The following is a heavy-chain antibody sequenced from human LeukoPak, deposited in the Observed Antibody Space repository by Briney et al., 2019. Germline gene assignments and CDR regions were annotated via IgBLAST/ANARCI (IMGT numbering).Heavy chain of an antibody. CDR1: GYSFTSYW. D-gene: IGHD5-18*01. CDR3: ARLVGTAMSQWVFDY. J-gene: IGHJ4*02. V-gene: IGHV5-51*01. Sequence: GESLEISCKGSGYSFTSYWIGWVRQMPGKGLEWMGIIYPGDSDTRYSPSFQGQVTISADKSISTAYLQWSSLKASDTAMYYCARLVGTAMSQWVFDYWGQGTLVTVSS. CDR2: IYPGDSDT.